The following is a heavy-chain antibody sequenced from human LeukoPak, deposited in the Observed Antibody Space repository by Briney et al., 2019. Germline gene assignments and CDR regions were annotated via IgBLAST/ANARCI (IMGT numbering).Heavy chain of an antibody. CDR2: ISSGGHYT. Sequence: GGSLRLSCAASGFTFSPYGMNWVRQAPGKGLEWVSYISSGGHYTFYADSLKGRFTVSRDNAKNSLFLQMDSLRAEDTAVYYCARSFCTSATCSKGYSYYVMDVWGQGTTVTVSS. CDR3: ARSFCTSATCSKGYSYYVMDV. V-gene: IGHV3-21*01. CDR1: GFTFSPYG. J-gene: IGHJ6*02. D-gene: IGHD2/OR15-2a*01.